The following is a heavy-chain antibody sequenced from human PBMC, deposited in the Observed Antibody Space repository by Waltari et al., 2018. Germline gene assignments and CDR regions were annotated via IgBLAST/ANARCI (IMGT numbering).Heavy chain of an antibody. V-gene: IGHV1-69*04. CDR1: GGTFSSYA. Sequence: QVQLVQSGAEVKKPGSSVKVSCKASGGTFSSYAISWVRQAPGQGLEWMGRIIPILGIANYAQKFQGRVTITADESTSTAYMELSSLRSEDTAVYYCAREDSGYDVGYYGMDVWGQGTTVTVSS. CDR3: AREDSGYDVGYYGMDV. J-gene: IGHJ6*02. CDR2: IIPILGIA. D-gene: IGHD5-12*01.